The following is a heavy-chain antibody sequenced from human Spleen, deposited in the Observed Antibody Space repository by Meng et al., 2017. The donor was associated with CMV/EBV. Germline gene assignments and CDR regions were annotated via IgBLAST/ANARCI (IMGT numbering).Heavy chain of an antibody. CDR2: ISYDGSNK. V-gene: IGHV3-30-3*01. Sequence: GESLKISCAASGFTFSSYAMHWVRQAPGKGLEWVAVISYDGSNKYYADSVKGRFTISRDNSKNTLYLQMNGLRAEDTAVYYCARDIYGGNSERGMDVWGQGTTVTVSS. J-gene: IGHJ6*02. CDR1: GFTFSSYA. CDR3: ARDIYGGNSERGMDV. D-gene: IGHD4-23*01.